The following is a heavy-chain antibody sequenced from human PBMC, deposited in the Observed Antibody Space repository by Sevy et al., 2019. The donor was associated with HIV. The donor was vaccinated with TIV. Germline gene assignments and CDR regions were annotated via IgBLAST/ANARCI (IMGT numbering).Heavy chain of an antibody. CDR1: GYIFSDYN. Sequence: ASVKVSCKSTGYIFSDYNMHWVRQAPGQGLEWMALINPKSGDTIYAQRFRGRVSMTRDTSMSTAYMELSGLTSDDTAVYYCVRESLTPPNTVLSFDIWGQGTMVAVSS. D-gene: IGHD4-4*01. J-gene: IGHJ3*02. V-gene: IGHV1-2*06. CDR3: VRESLTPPNTVLSFDI. CDR2: INPKSGDT.